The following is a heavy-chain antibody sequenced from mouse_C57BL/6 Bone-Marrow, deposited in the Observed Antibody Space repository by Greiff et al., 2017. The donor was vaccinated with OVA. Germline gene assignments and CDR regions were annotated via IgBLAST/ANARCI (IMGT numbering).Heavy chain of an antibody. CDR1: GYTFTSYW. D-gene: IGHD1-1*01. CDR2: IYPGSGST. Sequence: VQLQQSGAELVKPGASVKMSCKASGYTFTSYWITWVKQRPGQGLEWIGDIYPGSGSTNYNEKFKSKATLTVDTSSSTAYMQLRSLTSEDSAVYYCARGAGSSNRYFDVWGKGTTVTVSS. CDR3: ARGAGSSNRYFDV. J-gene: IGHJ1*03. V-gene: IGHV1-55*01.